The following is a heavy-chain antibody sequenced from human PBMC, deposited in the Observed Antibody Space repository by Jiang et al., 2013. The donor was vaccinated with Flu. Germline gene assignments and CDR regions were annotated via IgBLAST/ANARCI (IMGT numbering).Heavy chain of an antibody. CDR1: GFTFSSYA. CDR3: AKAEGFDY. V-gene: IGHV3-64*04. CDR2: INDKGNNI. J-gene: IGHJ4*02. Sequence: LVESGGGLVQPGGSLRLSCSASGFTFSSYAMHWVRQAPGKGLDYVSTINDKGNNIHYADSVRGRFTISRDDSKNTLSLQMNSLRAEDTAVYYCAKAEGFDYWGQGTLVTVSS.